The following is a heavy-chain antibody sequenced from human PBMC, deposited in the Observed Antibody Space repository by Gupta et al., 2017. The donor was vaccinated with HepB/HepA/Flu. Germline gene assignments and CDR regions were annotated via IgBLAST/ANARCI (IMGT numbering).Heavy chain of an antibody. Sequence: EVQLLESGGGLVQPGGSLRLSCAASGFTFSSYAMSWVRQAPGKGLEWVSAISGSGGSTYYADSVKGRFTISRDNSKNTLYLQMNSLRAEDTAVYYCAKDGRRWLQSPGAFDYWGQGTLVTVSS. CDR2: ISGSGGST. J-gene: IGHJ4*02. CDR1: GFTFSSYA. V-gene: IGHV3-23*01. CDR3: AKDGRRWLQSPGAFDY. D-gene: IGHD5-24*01.